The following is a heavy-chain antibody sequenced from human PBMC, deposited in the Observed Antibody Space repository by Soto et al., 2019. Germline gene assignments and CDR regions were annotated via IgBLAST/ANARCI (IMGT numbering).Heavy chain of an antibody. D-gene: IGHD6-13*01. CDR1: GGSISSGDYY. V-gene: IGHV4-30-4*01. Sequence: QVQLQESGPGLVKPSQTLSLTCTVSGGSISSGDYYWSWIRQPPGKGLEWIGYIYYSGSTYYNPCLEGRVTLSVDTSKNKFSLKLSSVTAADTAVYYCAGERPDGSRLDPWGQGTLVTVSS. CDR2: IYYSGST. CDR3: AGERPDGSRLDP. J-gene: IGHJ5*02.